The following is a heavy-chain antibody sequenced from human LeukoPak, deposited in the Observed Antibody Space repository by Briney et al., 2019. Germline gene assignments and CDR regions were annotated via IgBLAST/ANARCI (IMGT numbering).Heavy chain of an antibody. J-gene: IGHJ6*02. D-gene: IGHD2-2*01. CDR1: GFTFSNHW. Sequence: GGSLRLSCAASGFTFSNHWMNWVRQAPGKGLEWVANIKQDGSEIYYVDSVKGRFTISRDNAKNSLFLQMNSLRGEDSAVYYCARIFRYQLVDYYALDVWGQGTTVTVSS. CDR3: ARIFRYQLVDYYALDV. V-gene: IGHV3-7*04. CDR2: IKQDGSEI.